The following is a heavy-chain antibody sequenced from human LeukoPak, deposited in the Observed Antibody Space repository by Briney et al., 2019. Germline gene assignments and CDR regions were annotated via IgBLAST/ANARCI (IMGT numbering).Heavy chain of an antibody. J-gene: IGHJ6*03. CDR3: ATRAGFAGNYYYYLDV. CDR2: INHSGST. Sequence: SETLSLTCAVYGGSFSGYYWSWIRRPPGKGLEWIGEINHSGSTNYNPSLKSRVTISVDTSKNQFYLKLSSVTAAETAVYYCATRAGFAGNYYYYLDVWGKGTTVTVSS. D-gene: IGHD3-16*01. V-gene: IGHV4-34*01. CDR1: GGSFSGYY.